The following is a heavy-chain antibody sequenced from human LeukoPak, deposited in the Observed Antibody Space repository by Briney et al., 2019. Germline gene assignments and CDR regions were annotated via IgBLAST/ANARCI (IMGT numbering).Heavy chain of an antibody. CDR1: GYTFTTYD. CDR2: MNPHSGNT. D-gene: IGHD3-10*01. V-gene: IGHV1-8*01. J-gene: IGHJ4*02. CDR3: TRAPIPGNY. Sequence: GASVKVSCKASGYTFTTYDINWVRQATGQGLKWMGWMNPHSGNTGYAQKFQGRVTMTRDTSITTAYMELSDLTSDDTAVYYCTRAPIPGNYWGQGTLVTVSS.